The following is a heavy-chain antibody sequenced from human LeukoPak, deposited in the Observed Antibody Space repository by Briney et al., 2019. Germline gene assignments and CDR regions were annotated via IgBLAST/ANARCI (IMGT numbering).Heavy chain of an antibody. Sequence: GGSLRLSCAASGLTFSSYAMSWVRQAPGKGLEWVSVICGSGGITYYADSVKGRFTISRDNSKNTLYLQMNSLRAEDTAVYYCARVDYSSSWYYFDYWGQGALVTVSS. J-gene: IGHJ4*02. D-gene: IGHD6-13*01. V-gene: IGHV3-23*01. CDR3: ARVDYSSSWYYFDY. CDR2: ICGSGGIT. CDR1: GLTFSSYA.